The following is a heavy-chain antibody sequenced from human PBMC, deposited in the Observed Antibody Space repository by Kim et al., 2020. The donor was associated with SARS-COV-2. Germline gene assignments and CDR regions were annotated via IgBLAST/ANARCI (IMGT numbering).Heavy chain of an antibody. D-gene: IGHD3-10*01. J-gene: IGHJ5*02. CDR1: GGSISSSSYY. CDR3: ARHCFILWFGELRVGWFDP. Sequence: SETLSLTCTVSGGSISSSSYYWGWIRQPPGKGLEWIGSIYYSGSTYYNPSLKSRVTISVDTSKNQFSLKLSSVTAADTAVYYCARHCFILWFGELRVGWFDPWGQGTLVTVSS. CDR2: IYYSGST. V-gene: IGHV4-39*01.